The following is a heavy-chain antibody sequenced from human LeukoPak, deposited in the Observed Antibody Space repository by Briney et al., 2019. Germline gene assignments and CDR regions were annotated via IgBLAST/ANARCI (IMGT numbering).Heavy chain of an antibody. CDR2: ISAYNDKT. CDR1: GYTFTSYG. Sequence: ASVKVSCKASGYTFTSYGISWVRQAPGQGLEWMGWISAYNDKTDYAQKLQGRVTMTTDTSTSTAYMEPRSLRSDDTAVYYCARGLRIAAAGSLNYWGQGTLVTVSS. V-gene: IGHV1-18*01. CDR3: ARGLRIAAAGSLNY. J-gene: IGHJ4*02. D-gene: IGHD6-13*01.